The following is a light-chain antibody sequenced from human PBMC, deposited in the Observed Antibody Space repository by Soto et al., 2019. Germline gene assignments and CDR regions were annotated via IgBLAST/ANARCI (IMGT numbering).Light chain of an antibody. V-gene: IGKV3-15*01. CDR2: GAS. CDR3: QHYNNWPYT. CDR1: QRVSSN. J-gene: IGKJ2*01. Sequence: EIVMTQSPATLSVSPGERATLSCRASQRVSSNLAWYQQKPGQAPRLIIYGASTRATDLPGRFSGSGSGTEFTLTISSLQSEDFAVYYCQHYNNWPYTFGQGTKLEIK.